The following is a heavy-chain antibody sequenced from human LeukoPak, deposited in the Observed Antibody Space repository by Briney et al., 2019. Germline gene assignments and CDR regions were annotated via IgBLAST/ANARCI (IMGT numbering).Heavy chain of an antibody. CDR2: INMDGTTI. CDR1: GFTFSNAW. D-gene: IGHD1-26*01. J-gene: IGHJ4*02. Sequence: GGSLRLSCAASGFTFSNAWMSWVRQAPGKGLVWVSRINMDGTTISYAGSVEGRFTISRDNAKNTLYLQMNSLRAEDTAVYYCARVLRGSYHFDYWGQGALVTVSS. CDR3: ARVLRGSYHFDY. V-gene: IGHV3-74*01.